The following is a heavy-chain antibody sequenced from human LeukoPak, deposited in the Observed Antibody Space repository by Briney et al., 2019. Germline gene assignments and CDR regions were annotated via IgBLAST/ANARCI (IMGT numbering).Heavy chain of an antibody. Sequence: PGGSLRLSCAASGFTFSSYSMNWVRQAPGKGLEWVSSISSSSSYIYYVDSVKGRFTISRDNAKNSLYLQMNSLRAEDTAVYYCARGNVTIWFGELSLDYWGQGTLVTVSS. D-gene: IGHD3-10*01. CDR1: GFTFSSYS. CDR3: ARGNVTIWFGELSLDY. J-gene: IGHJ4*02. CDR2: ISSSSSYI. V-gene: IGHV3-21*01.